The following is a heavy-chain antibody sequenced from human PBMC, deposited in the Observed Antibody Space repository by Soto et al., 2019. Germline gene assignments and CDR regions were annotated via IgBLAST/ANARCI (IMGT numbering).Heavy chain of an antibody. D-gene: IGHD1-20*01. CDR1: GFTFSSYG. CDR2: ISYDGSNK. J-gene: IGHJ4*02. Sequence: SLRLSCAASGFTFSSYGMHWVRQAPGEGLEWVAVISYDGSNKYYADSVKGRFTISRDNSKNTLYLQTNSLRAEDTAVYYCAKVRITETAYYFDYWGQGTLVTVSS. CDR3: AKVRITETAYYFDY. V-gene: IGHV3-30*18.